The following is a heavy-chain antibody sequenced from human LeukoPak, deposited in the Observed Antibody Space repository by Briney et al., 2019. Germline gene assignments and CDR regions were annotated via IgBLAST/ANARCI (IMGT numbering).Heavy chain of an antibody. J-gene: IGHJ3*02. CDR1: GYTFTGYY. CDR3: GRDRYSNYKPDAFDI. V-gene: IGHV1-2*02. Sequence: ASVKVSCKATGYTFTGYYMHWVRQAPGQGLEWMGWINPNSGGTNYAQKFQGRVTMTRDTSISTAYMELSRLRSDDTAVYYCGRDRYSNYKPDAFDIWGQGTMVTVSS. D-gene: IGHD4-11*01. CDR2: INPNSGGT.